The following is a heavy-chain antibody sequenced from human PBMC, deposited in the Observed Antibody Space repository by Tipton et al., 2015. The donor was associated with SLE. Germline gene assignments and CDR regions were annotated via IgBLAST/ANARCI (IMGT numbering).Heavy chain of an antibody. CDR3: ARDAVRIAGTYYYYMDV. V-gene: IGHV3-30-3*01. CDR1: GFTFSSYA. D-gene: IGHD6-13*01. Sequence: SLRLSCAASGFTFSSYAMHWVRQAPGKGLEWVAVISYDGSNKYYADSVKGRFTISRDNSKNTLYLQMNSPRAEDTAVYYCARDAVRIAGTYYYYMDVWGKGTTVTVSS. CDR2: ISYDGSNK. J-gene: IGHJ6*03.